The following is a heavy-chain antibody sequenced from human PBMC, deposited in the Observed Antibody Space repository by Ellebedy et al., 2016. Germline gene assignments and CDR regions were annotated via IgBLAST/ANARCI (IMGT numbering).Heavy chain of an antibody. CDR1: DGSVDTYY. J-gene: IGHJ5*02. CDR2: VFYGGST. CDR3: ARGLYFDSSGYHYYFDP. Sequence: SETLSLXXSVSDGSVDTYYWTWIRQAPGKGLEWIGYVFYGGSTKYNPSLRSRVTISLDTSKNRFSLKVTSVAAADTAVYYCARGLYFDSSGYHYYFDPWGQGTLVTVSS. V-gene: IGHV4-59*02. D-gene: IGHD3-22*01.